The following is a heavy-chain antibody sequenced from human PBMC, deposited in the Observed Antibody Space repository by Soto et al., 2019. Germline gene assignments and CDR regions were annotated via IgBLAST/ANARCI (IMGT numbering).Heavy chain of an antibody. CDR3: AAQVVVDAMTTWRWFDP. CDR2: IIPILGIA. D-gene: IGHD2-15*01. CDR1: GGTFSSYT. V-gene: IGHV1-69*02. Sequence: QVQLVQSGAEVKKPGSSVKVSCKASGGTFSSYTISWVRQAPGQGLEWMGRIIPILGIANYAQKFQGRVTITADNSTSTAYMELSSLRSEDTAVYYCAAQVVVDAMTTWRWFDPWGQGTLVTVSS. J-gene: IGHJ5*02.